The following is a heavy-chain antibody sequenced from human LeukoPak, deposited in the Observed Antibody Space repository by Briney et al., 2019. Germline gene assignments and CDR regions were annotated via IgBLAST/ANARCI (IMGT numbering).Heavy chain of an antibody. V-gene: IGHV3-21*01. CDR2: ISSSSSSI. D-gene: IGHD6-13*01. J-gene: IGHJ4*02. CDR3: ASGSSSWAYYFDY. Sequence: GGSLRLSYAACGFTYSSYSMNWVRQAPGKGLEWVSSISSSSSSIYYADSVKGRFTIPRDNAKNSLYLQMNSLRAEDTAVYYCASGSSSWAYYFDYWGQGTLVTVSS. CDR1: GFTYSSYS.